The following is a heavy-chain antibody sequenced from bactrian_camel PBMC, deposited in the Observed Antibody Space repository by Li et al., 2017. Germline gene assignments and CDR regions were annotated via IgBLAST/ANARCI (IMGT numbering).Heavy chain of an antibody. V-gene: IGHV3S10*01. D-gene: IGHD2*01. CDR2: IYGDGST. Sequence: VQLVESGGGSVQAGGSLRLSCSASGGTTSGLTIREVCMGWFRQAPGKGLEWVSHIYGDGSTYYADSVKGRFTISQANAKNTVTLQMNFLNFEDTAMYYCAAGTMWCGLAQSEYDYWGQGTQVTVS. CDR3: AAGTMWCGLAQSEYDY. J-gene: IGHJ4*01. CDR1: GGTTSGLTIREVC.